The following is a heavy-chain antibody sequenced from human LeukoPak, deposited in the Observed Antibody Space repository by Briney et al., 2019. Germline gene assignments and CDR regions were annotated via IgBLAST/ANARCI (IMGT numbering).Heavy chain of an antibody. D-gene: IGHD3-16*02. V-gene: IGHV3-21*01. CDR2: ITSSSSYI. J-gene: IGHJ4*02. CDR1: GFTFSTYS. Sequence: GGSLRLSCAASGFTFSTYSMTWVRQAPGKGLKWVSSITSSSSYIYYADSVKGRFTISRDNAKSSLYLQMNSLRAEDTALYYCARHRTASDYWGQGTLVTVSS. CDR3: ARHRTASDY.